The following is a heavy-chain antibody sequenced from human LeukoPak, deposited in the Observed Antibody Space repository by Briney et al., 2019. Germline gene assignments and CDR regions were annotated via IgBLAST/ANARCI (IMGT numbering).Heavy chain of an antibody. CDR1: GGSISGSPYW. Sequence: KPSETLSLTCTVSGGSISGSPYWWSWIRQPPGKGLEWIGTIYFSGSTFYHPSLEGRVSISADRSKNQFSLKLASVTAADTAVYYCARRAYGTGFDYWGQGTVVTVSS. CDR3: ARRAYGTGFDY. V-gene: IGHV4-39*01. J-gene: IGHJ4*02. D-gene: IGHD3/OR15-3a*01. CDR2: IYFSGST.